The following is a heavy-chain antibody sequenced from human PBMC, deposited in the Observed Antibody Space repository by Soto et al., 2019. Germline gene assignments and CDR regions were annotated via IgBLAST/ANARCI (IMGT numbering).Heavy chain of an antibody. V-gene: IGHV3-7*03. Sequence: GGSLSLSCASSGFTFRSYWMSWVRQAPGKGLEWVANIKEDGREMYYVDSVKGRFTVSRDNAENSLYLQMNSLRAEDTAVYYCARGTPTPGIGYWGLGTLVNVSS. J-gene: IGHJ4*02. CDR3: ARGTPTPGIGY. D-gene: IGHD6-13*01. CDR2: IKEDGREM. CDR1: GFTFRSYW.